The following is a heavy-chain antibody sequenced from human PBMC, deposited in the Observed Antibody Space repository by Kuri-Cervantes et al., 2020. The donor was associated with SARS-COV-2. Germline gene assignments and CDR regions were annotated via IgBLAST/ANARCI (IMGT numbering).Heavy chain of an antibody. J-gene: IGHJ6*02. CDR2: IYHSGST. D-gene: IGHD2-8*02. Sequence: GSLRLSCAVSGYSISSGYYWGWIRQPPGKGLEWIGSIYHSGSTYYNPSLKSRVTISVDTSKNQFSLKLSSVTAADTAVYYGARARLPPGAMDVWGQGTTVTVSS. CDR1: GYSISSGYY. V-gene: IGHV4-38-2*01. CDR3: ARARLPPGAMDV.